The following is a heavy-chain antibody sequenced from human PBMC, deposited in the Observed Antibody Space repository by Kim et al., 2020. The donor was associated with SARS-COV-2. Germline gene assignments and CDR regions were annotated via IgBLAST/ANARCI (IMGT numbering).Heavy chain of an antibody. D-gene: IGHD2-2*01. J-gene: IGHJ4*02. CDR3: ACQIGYCSSTSCYYSY. CDR1: GGTFSSYA. Sequence: SVKVSCKASGGTFSSYAISWVRQAPGQGLEWMGGIIPIFGTANYAQKFQGRVTITADESTSTAYMELSSLRSEDTAVYYCACQIGYCSSTSCYYSYWGQGTLVTVSS. CDR2: IIPIFGTA. V-gene: IGHV1-69*13.